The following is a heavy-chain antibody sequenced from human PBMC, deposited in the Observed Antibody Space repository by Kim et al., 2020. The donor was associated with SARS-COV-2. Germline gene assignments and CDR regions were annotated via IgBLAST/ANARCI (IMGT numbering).Heavy chain of an antibody. J-gene: IGHJ4*02. D-gene: IGHD2-21*01. CDR3: ARDQVVQFYYFDY. V-gene: IGHV3-74*01. Sequence: YGDSVKGRLTISRDNAKNTLYLQMNSLRAEDTAVYYCARDQVVQFYYFDYWGQGTLVTVSS.